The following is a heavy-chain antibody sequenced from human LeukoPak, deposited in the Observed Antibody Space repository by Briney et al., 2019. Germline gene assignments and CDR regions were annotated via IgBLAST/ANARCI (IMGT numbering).Heavy chain of an antibody. CDR1: GGSISSYY. CDR3: ARGEPHSYPDY. V-gene: IGHV4-59*01. Sequence: SETLSLTCTVSGGSISSYYWSWIRQPPGKGLEWIGYIYYSGSTNYNPSLKSRVTISVDTSKNQFSLKLSSVTAADTAVYYCARGEPHSYPDYWGQGTLVTVSS. J-gene: IGHJ4*02. CDR2: IYYSGST. D-gene: IGHD5-18*01.